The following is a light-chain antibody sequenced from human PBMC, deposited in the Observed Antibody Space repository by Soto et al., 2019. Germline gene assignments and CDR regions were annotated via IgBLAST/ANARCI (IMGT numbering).Light chain of an antibody. CDR3: HQYAWSPLT. CDR1: QTVPKSY. J-gene: IGKJ5*01. CDR2: DAS. V-gene: IGKV3-20*01. Sequence: IVLTQSPGTLSLSPGERATLSCRASQTVPKSYLAWYQQRPGQAPRLLIYDASNRATGIPDRFSGSESGTDFTLTISHLEPEDFAVYYCHQYAWSPLTCGQGTRLEMK.